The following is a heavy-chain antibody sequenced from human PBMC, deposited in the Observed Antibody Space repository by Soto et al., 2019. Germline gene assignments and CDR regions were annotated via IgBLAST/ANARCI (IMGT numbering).Heavy chain of an antibody. J-gene: IGHJ3*02. V-gene: IGHV4-59*01. D-gene: IGHD5-18*01. Sequence: SETLSLTCTVSGGSISSYYWSWIRQPPGKGLEWIGYIYYSGSTNYNPSLKSRVTISVDTSKNQFSLKLSSVTAADTAVYYCARARALRDTDAFDIWGQGTMVTVSS. CDR2: IYYSGST. CDR1: GGSISSYY. CDR3: ARARALRDTDAFDI.